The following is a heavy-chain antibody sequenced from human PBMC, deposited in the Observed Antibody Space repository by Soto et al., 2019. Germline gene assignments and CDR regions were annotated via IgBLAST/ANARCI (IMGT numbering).Heavy chain of an antibody. CDR1: GGSISSGGYY. V-gene: IGHV4-31*03. CDR2: IYYSGST. D-gene: IGHD6-19*01. Sequence: SETLSLTCTVSGGSISSGGYYWSWIRQHPGEGLEWIGYIYYSGSTYYNPSLKSRFTISVDTSKNQFSLKLSSVTAADTAVYYCARFPLRGIAVAGSSYYYYGMDVWGQGTTVTVS. J-gene: IGHJ6*02. CDR3: ARFPLRGIAVAGSSYYYYGMDV.